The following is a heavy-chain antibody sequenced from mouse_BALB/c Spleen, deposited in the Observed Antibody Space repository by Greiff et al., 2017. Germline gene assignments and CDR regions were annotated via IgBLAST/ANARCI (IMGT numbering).Heavy chain of an antibody. J-gene: IGHJ3*01. V-gene: IGHV5-6-5*01. D-gene: IGHD1-1*02. CDR3: ARGRDGAWFAY. CDR2: ISSGGST. CDR1: GFTFSSYA. Sequence: EVQRVESGGGLVKPGGSLKLSCAASGFTFSSYAMSWVRQTPEKRLEWVASISSGGSTYYPDSVKGRFTISRDNARNILYLQMSSLRSEDTAMYYCARGRDGAWFAYWGQGTLVTVSA.